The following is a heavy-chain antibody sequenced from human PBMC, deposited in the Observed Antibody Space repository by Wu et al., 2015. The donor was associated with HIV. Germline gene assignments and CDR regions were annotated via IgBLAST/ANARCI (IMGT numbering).Heavy chain of an antibody. J-gene: IGHJ1*01. CDR3: ARGSLGYYYGSGEYFQH. D-gene: IGHD3-10*01. Sequence: QVQLVQSGAEVKKPGASVKVSCKASGYTFTSYDINWVRQATGQGLEWMGWMNPNSGNTGYAQKFQGRVTMTRNTSISTAYMELNSLRSEDTAVYYCARGSLGYYYGSGEYFQHWGQGTLVHRLL. CDR2: MNPNSGNT. V-gene: IGHV1-8*01. CDR1: GYTFTSYD.